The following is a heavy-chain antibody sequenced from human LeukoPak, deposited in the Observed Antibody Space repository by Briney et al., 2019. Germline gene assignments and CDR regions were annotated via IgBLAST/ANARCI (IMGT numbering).Heavy chain of an antibody. CDR1: GFTFSNAW. CDR2: IKSKTDGGTT. J-gene: IGHJ4*02. D-gene: IGHD3-22*01. CDR3: AKASAMIVVVSKHFDY. V-gene: IGHV3-15*01. Sequence: GGSLRLSCAASGFTFSNAWMSWVRQAPGKGVEWVGRIKSKTDGGTTDYAARGEGRFTISIDDSKNTLYLQMNSLKTEDTAVYYCAKASAMIVVVSKHFDYWGQGTLVTVSS.